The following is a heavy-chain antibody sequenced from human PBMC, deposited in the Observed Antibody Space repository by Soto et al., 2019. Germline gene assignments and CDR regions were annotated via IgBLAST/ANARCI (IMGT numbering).Heavy chain of an antibody. D-gene: IGHD2-2*03. CDR2: IIPIFGTA. CDR1: GGTFSSYA. J-gene: IGHJ5*02. CDR3: ARVGYCSSTSCLGRFDP. V-gene: IGHV1-69*13. Sequence: SVKVSCKASGGTFSSYAISWVRQAPGQGLEWMGGIIPIFGTANYAQKFQGRVTITADESTSTAYMELSSLRSEDTAVYYCARVGYCSSTSCLGRFDPWGQRTLVTVSS.